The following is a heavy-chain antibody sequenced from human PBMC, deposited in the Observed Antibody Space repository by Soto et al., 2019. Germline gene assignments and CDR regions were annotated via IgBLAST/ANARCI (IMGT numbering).Heavy chain of an antibody. Sequence: GGSLRLSCTASGFTFSSSAMSWVRHVPGQGLEWVASISENGGSRGGTYYADSVKGRFTISRGSSRNTVNLLMNRLRVEDTARYFCVSWVSVHFDYWGPGTLVTVSS. CDR2: ISENGGSRGGT. CDR3: VSWVSVHFDY. V-gene: IGHV3-23*01. CDR1: GFTFSSSA. D-gene: IGHD2-8*01. J-gene: IGHJ4*02.